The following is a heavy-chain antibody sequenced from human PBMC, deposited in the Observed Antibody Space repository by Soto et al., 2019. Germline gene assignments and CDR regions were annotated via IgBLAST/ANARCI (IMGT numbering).Heavy chain of an antibody. CDR2: IYSGGST. CDR3: ARDGPYDRSGYDAFDI. Sequence: EVQLVESGGGLVQPGGSLRLSCAASGFTVSSNYMSWVRQAPGKGLEWVSVIYSGGSTYYADSVKGRFTISRDNSMNTMYLQMNSLRAEDTAVYYCARDGPYDRSGYDAFDIWGQGTMVTVSS. CDR1: GFTVSSNY. J-gene: IGHJ3*02. V-gene: IGHV3-66*01. D-gene: IGHD3-22*01.